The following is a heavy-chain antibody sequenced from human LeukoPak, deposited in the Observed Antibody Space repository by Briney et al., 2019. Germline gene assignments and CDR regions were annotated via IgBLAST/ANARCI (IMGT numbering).Heavy chain of an antibody. Sequence: GASVKVACKASGGTFSSYAISWVRQAPGQGLEWMGGIIPIFGTANYAQKFQGRVTITADESTSTAYMELSSLRSEDTAVYYCARGPPNDYGDPSFDYWGQGTLVTVSS. V-gene: IGHV1-69*13. J-gene: IGHJ4*02. CDR1: GGTFSSYA. D-gene: IGHD4-17*01. CDR3: ARGPPNDYGDPSFDY. CDR2: IIPIFGTA.